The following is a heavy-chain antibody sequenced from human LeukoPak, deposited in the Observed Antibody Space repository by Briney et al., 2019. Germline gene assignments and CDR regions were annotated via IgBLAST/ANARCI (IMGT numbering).Heavy chain of an antibody. Sequence: SETLSLTCTVSGGSISSGDYYWSWIRQPPGKGLEWIGYIYYSGSTYYNPSLKSRVTISVDTSKNQFSLKLSSVTAADTAVYYCARALILGDDAFDIRGQGTMVTVSS. J-gene: IGHJ3*02. D-gene: IGHD3-10*01. CDR1: GGSISSGDYY. V-gene: IGHV4-30-4*08. CDR3: ARALILGDDAFDI. CDR2: IYYSGST.